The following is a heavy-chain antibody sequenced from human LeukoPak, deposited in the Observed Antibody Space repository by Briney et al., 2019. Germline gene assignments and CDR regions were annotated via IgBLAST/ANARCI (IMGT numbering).Heavy chain of an antibody. D-gene: IGHD3-3*02. CDR3: ARGRRIFGNWSYYYGMDV. J-gene: IGHJ6*02. Sequence: SETLSLTCAVYGGSFSGYYWSWIRQPPGKGLEWIGEINHSGSTNYNPSLKSRVTISVDTSKNQFSLKLSSVTAADTAVYYCARGRRIFGNWSYYYGMDVWGQGTTVTVSS. V-gene: IGHV4-34*01. CDR1: GGSFSGYY. CDR2: INHSGST.